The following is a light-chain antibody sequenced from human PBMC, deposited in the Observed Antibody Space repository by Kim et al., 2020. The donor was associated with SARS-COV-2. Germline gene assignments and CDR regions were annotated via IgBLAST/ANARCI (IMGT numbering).Light chain of an antibody. CDR2: AAS. CDR1: QNIRRN. V-gene: IGKV1-39*01. J-gene: IGKJ4*01. CDR3: QQSYVASLT. Sequence: ASVGDRVTITCRASQNIRRNLSWYQQKPGKAPRVLIYAASTLQSGVPSRFSGSGSGTDFILTISSLQPEDFATYYCQQSYVASLTFGGGTKVDIK.